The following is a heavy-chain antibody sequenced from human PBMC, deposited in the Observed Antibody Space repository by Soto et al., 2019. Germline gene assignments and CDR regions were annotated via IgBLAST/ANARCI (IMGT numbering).Heavy chain of an antibody. CDR1: GGSVSSSSYY. V-gene: IGHV4-39*01. Sequence: PSETLSLTCTVSGGSVSSSSYYWGWVRQPPGKGLEWIGSVYYSGSTYYKPSRNSLVTLCVGKSKSQFSLKLMSLSALNPALYYCLRLEGLATFSYYFGYWRQGALVTVSS. CDR3: LRLEGLATFSYYFGY. J-gene: IGHJ4*02. D-gene: IGHD3-3*01. CDR2: VYYSGST.